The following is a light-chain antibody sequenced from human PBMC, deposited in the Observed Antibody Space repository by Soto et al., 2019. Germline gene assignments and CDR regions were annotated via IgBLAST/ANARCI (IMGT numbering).Light chain of an antibody. J-gene: IGLJ1*01. CDR2: RNN. V-gene: IGLV1-47*01. Sequence: QSALTQPPSASGTPGQRITISCSGSSSDIGTNYVYRYQQLPGTAPKLLIYRNNQRPSGVPDRFSGSKSGTPASLAISGLRSEDEADYHCAAWDDSLSGFYVFGTGTKVTVL. CDR3: AAWDDSLSGFYV. CDR1: SSDIGTNY.